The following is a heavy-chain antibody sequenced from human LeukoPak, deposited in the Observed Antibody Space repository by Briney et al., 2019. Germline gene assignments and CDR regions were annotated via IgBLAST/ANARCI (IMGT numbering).Heavy chain of an antibody. D-gene: IGHD5-18*01. J-gene: IGHJ4*02. CDR1: GFTFSSYA. CDR3: ARDLHGRYSYGYRH. Sequence: GGSLRLSCAASGFTFSSYAMDWVRQAPGKGLEWVAVISYDGSNQHKADSVRGRFTISRDNSKNTLYLQMNSLGAEDTAVYYCARDLHGRYSYGYRHWGQGTLVTVSS. CDR2: ISYDGSNQ. V-gene: IGHV3-30*04.